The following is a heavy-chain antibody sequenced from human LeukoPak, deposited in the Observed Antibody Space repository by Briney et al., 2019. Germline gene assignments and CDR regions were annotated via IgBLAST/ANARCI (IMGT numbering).Heavy chain of an antibody. V-gene: IGHV3-53*01. D-gene: IGHD4-23*01. CDR1: GFTVSSNY. CDR3: ARLPTLPGTVVYYGMDV. J-gene: IGHJ6*02. Sequence: GGSLRLSCAASGFTVSSNYMSWVRQAPGKGLEWVSVIYSGGSTYYADSVKGRFTISRDNSKNTLYLQMNSLRAEDTAVYYCARLPTLPGTVVYYGMDVWGQGTTVTVSS. CDR2: IYSGGST.